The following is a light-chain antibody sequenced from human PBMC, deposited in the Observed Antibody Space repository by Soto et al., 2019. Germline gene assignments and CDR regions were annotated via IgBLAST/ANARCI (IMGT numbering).Light chain of an antibody. J-gene: IGKJ2*01. V-gene: IGKV3-20*01. CDR1: QSVSSCY. CDR2: GAS. Sequence: EIVLTQSPGTLSLSPGERATLSCRASQSVSSCYLAWYQQKPGQAPRLLIYGASSRATGISDRFSGSGSGTDFTLTISRLEPEDFAVYYCQQYGSSAYTFGQGTKLEIK. CDR3: QQYGSSAYT.